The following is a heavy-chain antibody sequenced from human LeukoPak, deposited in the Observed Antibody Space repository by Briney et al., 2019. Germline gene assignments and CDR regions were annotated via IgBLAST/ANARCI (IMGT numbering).Heavy chain of an antibody. J-gene: IGHJ5*02. CDR3: ARHTDISSWYQSWFAP. CDR1: GFTFSSYA. CDR2: ISYDGSNK. Sequence: GRSLTLSCAASGFTFSSYAMHWVREAPGKGLEWVAVISYDGSNKYYADSVKGRFTISRDNSKNTLYLQMNSLRAEDTAVYYCARHTDISSWYQSWFAPWGQGTLVTVSS. V-gene: IGHV3-30-3*01. D-gene: IGHD6-13*01.